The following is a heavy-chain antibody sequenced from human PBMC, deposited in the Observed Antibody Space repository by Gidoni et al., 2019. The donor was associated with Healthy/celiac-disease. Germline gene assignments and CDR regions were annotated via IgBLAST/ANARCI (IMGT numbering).Heavy chain of an antibody. CDR1: GFTFSSYG. D-gene: IGHD2-21*01. CDR3: AKDTLWDGEYYFDY. CDR2: ISYDGSNK. V-gene: IGHV3-30*18. J-gene: IGHJ4*02. Sequence: QVQLVESGGGVVQPGRSLRLSCAASGFTFSSYGMHWVRQAPGKGLEWVAVISYDGSNKYYADSVKGRFTISRDNSKNTLYLQMNSLRAEDTAVYYCAKDTLWDGEYYFDYWGQGTLVTVSS.